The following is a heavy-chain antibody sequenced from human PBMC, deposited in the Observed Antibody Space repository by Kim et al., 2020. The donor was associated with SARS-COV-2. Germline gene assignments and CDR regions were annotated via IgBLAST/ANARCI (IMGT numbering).Heavy chain of an antibody. J-gene: IGHJ2*01. D-gene: IGHD5-12*01. CDR2: ISGSGGST. V-gene: IGHV3-23*01. Sequence: GGSLRLSCAASGFTFSSYAMSWVRQAPGKGLEWVSAISGSGGSTYYADSVKGRFTISRDNSKNTLYLQMNSLRAEDTAVYYCAKDRGRSGYDTYWYFDLWGRGTLVTVSS. CDR1: GFTFSSYA. CDR3: AKDRGRSGYDTYWYFDL.